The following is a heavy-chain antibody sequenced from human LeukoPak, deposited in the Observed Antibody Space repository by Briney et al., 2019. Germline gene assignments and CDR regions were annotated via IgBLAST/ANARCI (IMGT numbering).Heavy chain of an antibody. D-gene: IGHD5-24*01. CDR1: GGTFSSYA. V-gene: IGHV1-69*13. Sequence: ASVKVSCKASGGTFSSYAISWVRQAPGQGLEWMGGIIPIFGTANYAQKFQGGVTITADESTSTAYMELSSLRSEDTAVYYCARQWLQLAFDPWGQGTLVTVSS. J-gene: IGHJ5*02. CDR3: ARQWLQLAFDP. CDR2: IIPIFGTA.